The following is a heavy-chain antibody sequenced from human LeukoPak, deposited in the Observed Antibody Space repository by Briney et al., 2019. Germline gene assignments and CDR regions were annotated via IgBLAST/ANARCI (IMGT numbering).Heavy chain of an antibody. D-gene: IGHD4-17*01. CDR1: GFTFNNYW. V-gene: IGHV3-74*01. CDR3: ARASTTVPNLLDY. CDR2: INTDGSST. J-gene: IGHJ4*02. Sequence: GGSLRLSCGASGFTFNNYWMHWVRQPPGKGLVWVSAINTDGSSTRYADSVKGRFTISRDNARHTLYLQMNSLRAEDTAVYYCARASTTVPNLLDYWGQGTLVTVSS.